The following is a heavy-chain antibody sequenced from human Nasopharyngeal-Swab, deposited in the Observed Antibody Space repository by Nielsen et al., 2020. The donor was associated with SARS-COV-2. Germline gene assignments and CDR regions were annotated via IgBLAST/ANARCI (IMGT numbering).Heavy chain of an antibody. CDR3: ARDEGKGRYYGSGSPTLDY. V-gene: IGHV3-21*01. D-gene: IGHD3-10*01. J-gene: IGHJ4*02. CDR2: ISSSSSYI. Sequence: WIRQPPGKGLEWVSSISSSSSYIYYAASVKGRFTISRDNAKNSLYLQMNSLRAEDTAVYYCARDEGKGRYYGSGSPTLDYWGQGTLVTVSS.